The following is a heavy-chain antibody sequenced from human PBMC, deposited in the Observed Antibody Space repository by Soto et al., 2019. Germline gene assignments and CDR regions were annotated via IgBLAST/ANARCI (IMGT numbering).Heavy chain of an antibody. Sequence: GSLRLSCAASGFTFSSYGMHWVRQAPGKGLEWVAVIWYDGSNKYYADSVKGRFTISRDNSKNTLYLQMNSLRAEDTAVYYCARDTVVVPAANDAFDIWGQGTMVTVSS. V-gene: IGHV3-33*01. J-gene: IGHJ3*02. CDR1: GFTFSSYG. D-gene: IGHD2-2*01. CDR3: ARDTVVVPAANDAFDI. CDR2: IWYDGSNK.